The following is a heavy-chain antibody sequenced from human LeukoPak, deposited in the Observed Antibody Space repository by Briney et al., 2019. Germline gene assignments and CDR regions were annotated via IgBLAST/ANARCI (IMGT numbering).Heavy chain of an antibody. J-gene: IGHJ4*02. Sequence: GFLRLSCAASGFTLSSYWMSWVRQAPGQGPEWVANIKEDGTQKYYVDSVRGRFTISRDNAENSLYLQMNSLRDEDTAVYYCAKTGERDYWGRGTLVTVSS. CDR3: AKTGERDY. CDR1: GFTLSSYW. D-gene: IGHD7-27*01. CDR2: IKEDGTQK. V-gene: IGHV3-7*01.